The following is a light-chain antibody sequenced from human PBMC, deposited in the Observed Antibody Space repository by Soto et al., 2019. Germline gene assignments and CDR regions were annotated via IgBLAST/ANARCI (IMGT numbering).Light chain of an antibody. Sequence: EIVMTQSPATLSVSPGERATLSCRASQSVSSNLAWYQQKPGQAPRLLIYGASTRATGIPARFSGSGSGTEFTLHISSLQSEDFAVYYCQQYNNWPPWTFGQVTKVEIK. CDR2: GAS. CDR1: QSVSSN. V-gene: IGKV3-15*01. CDR3: QQYNNWPPWT. J-gene: IGKJ1*01.